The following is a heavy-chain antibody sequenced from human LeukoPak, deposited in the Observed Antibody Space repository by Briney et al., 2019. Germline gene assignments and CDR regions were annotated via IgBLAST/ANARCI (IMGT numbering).Heavy chain of an antibody. CDR3: ARHIAAAGVGWFDP. J-gene: IGHJ5*02. CDR2: ISAYNDAT. CDR1: GYTFTNFG. V-gene: IGHV1-18*01. D-gene: IGHD6-13*01. Sequence: ASVKVSCKASGYTFTNFGISWVRQAPGQGLEWMGWISAYNDATNYAQKLRGRVTMTTDTSTSTAYMELRSLRAEDTAVYYCARHIAAAGVGWFDPWGQGTLVTVSP.